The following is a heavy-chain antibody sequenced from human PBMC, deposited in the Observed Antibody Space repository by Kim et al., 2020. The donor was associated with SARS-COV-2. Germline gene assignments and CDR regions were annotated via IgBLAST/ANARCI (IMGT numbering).Heavy chain of an antibody. D-gene: IGHD2-8*02. CDR3: ARGPGYCTGGVCYSPWY. J-gene: IGHJ2*01. Sequence: GGSLRLSCAASGFTFSSYAMHWVRQAPGKGLEWVAVISYDGSNKYYADSVKGRFTISRDNSKNTLYLQMNSLRAEDTAVYYCARGPGYCTGGVCYSPWY. V-gene: IGHV3-30-3*01. CDR1: GFTFSSYA. CDR2: ISYDGSNK.